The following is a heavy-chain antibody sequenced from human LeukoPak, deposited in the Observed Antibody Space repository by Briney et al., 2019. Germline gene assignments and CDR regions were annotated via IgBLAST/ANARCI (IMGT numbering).Heavy chain of an antibody. Sequence: PGGSLRLSCTASGFTFKNYRMTWVRQAPGEGLEWVASMKDDGNEIQYVDSVKGRFTISRDNAKNPLYLQMNNLRAEDTAVYYCARNRATNDYWGQGTLVTVSS. D-gene: IGHD1-26*01. CDR2: MKDDGNEI. V-gene: IGHV3-7*01. CDR3: ARNRATNDY. CDR1: GFTFKNYR. J-gene: IGHJ4*02.